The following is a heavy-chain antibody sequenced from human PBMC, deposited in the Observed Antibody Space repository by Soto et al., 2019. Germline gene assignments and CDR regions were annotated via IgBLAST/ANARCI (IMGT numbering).Heavy chain of an antibody. J-gene: IGHJ5*02. CDR2: IYYSGST. CDR1: GGSISSSSYY. CDR3: ARHPLMVYAMGWLDP. Sequence: PSETLSLTFTVSGGSISSSSYYWGWIRQPPGKGLEWIGSIYYSGSTYYNPSLKSRVTISVDTSKNQFSLKLSSVTAADTAVYYCARHPLMVYAMGWLDPWGQGTLVTVSS. V-gene: IGHV4-39*01. D-gene: IGHD2-8*01.